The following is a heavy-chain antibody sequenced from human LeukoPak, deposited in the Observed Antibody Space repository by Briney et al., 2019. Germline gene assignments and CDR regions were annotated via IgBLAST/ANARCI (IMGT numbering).Heavy chain of an antibody. Sequence: GGSLRLSCAASGFTFSSYWMSWVRQAPGKGLEWVANIKQDRGEKYYADSVKGRFTISRDNARNSLYLQMNSLRAEDTAVYYCIGGSNMDYWGQGTLVTVSS. J-gene: IGHJ4*02. CDR3: IGGSNMDY. V-gene: IGHV3-7*01. D-gene: IGHD1-26*01. CDR2: IKQDRGEK. CDR1: GFTFSSYW.